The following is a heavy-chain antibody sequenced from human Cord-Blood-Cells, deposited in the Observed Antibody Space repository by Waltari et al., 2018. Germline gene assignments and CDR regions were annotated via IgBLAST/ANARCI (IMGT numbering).Heavy chain of an antibody. J-gene: IGHJ6*02. V-gene: IGHV1-3*01. CDR3: ARDIGNDFWSGSYHYGMDV. CDR1: GYPFTSYA. D-gene: IGHD3-3*01. Sequence: QVQLVQSGAAVKKPGASVKVSCKASGYPFTSYAMHWVRQAPGQRLEWMGWINAGNGNTKYSQKFQGRVTITRDTSASTAYMELSSLRSEDTAVYYCARDIGNDFWSGSYHYGMDVWGQGTTVTVSS. CDR2: INAGNGNT.